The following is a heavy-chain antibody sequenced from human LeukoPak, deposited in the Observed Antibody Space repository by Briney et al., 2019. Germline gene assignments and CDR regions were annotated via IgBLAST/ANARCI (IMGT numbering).Heavy chain of an antibody. CDR3: ARDRDIAARLDY. CDR1: GFTFSSYS. Sequence: PGGSLRLSCTASGFTFSSYSMNWVRQAPGKGLEWVSSISSSSSYIYYADSVKGRFTISRDNAKNSPYLQMNSLRAEDTAVYYCARDRDIAARLDYWGQGTLVTVSS. V-gene: IGHV3-21*01. D-gene: IGHD6-6*01. CDR2: ISSSSSYI. J-gene: IGHJ4*02.